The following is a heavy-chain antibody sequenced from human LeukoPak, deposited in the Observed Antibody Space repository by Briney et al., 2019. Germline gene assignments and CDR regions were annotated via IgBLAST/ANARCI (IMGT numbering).Heavy chain of an antibody. CDR1: GFTFSSYA. D-gene: IGHD5-18*01. CDR3: ARRRAMVRGAFDI. Sequence: AGGSLRLSCAASGFTFSSYAMSWVRQAPGKGLEWVSVIYSGGSTYYADSVKGRFTISRDNSKNTLYLQMNSLRAEDTAVYYCARRRAMVRGAFDIWGQGTMVTVSS. J-gene: IGHJ3*02. V-gene: IGHV3-53*01. CDR2: IYSGGST.